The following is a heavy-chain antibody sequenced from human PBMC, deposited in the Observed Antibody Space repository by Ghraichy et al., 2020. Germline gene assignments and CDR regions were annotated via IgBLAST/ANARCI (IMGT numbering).Heavy chain of an antibody. Sequence: SVKVSCKASGGTFSSYAISWVRQAPGQGLEWMGGIIPIFGTANYAQKFQGRVTITADESTSTAYMELSSLRSEDTAVYYCARRENCGGDCPPSYFDYWGQGTLVTVSS. CDR3: ARRENCGGDCPPSYFDY. J-gene: IGHJ4*02. CDR1: GGTFSSYA. V-gene: IGHV1-69*13. CDR2: IIPIFGTA. D-gene: IGHD2-21*02.